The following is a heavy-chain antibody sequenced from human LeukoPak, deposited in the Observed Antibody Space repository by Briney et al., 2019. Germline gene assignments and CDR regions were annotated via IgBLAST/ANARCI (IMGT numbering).Heavy chain of an antibody. Sequence: ASVKVSCKASGGTFSSYAISWVRQAPGQGLEWMGWMNPNSGNTGYAQKFQGRVTMTRNTSISTAYMELSSLRSEDTAVYYCAMGYSGYDFAYWGQGTLVTVSS. V-gene: IGHV1-8*02. CDR3: AMGYSGYDFAY. CDR1: GGTFSSYA. J-gene: IGHJ4*02. CDR2: MNPNSGNT. D-gene: IGHD5-12*01.